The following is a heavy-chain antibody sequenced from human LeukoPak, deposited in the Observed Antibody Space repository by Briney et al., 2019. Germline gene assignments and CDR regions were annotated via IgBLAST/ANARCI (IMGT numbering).Heavy chain of an antibody. CDR3: ARVMGIAVAFDY. D-gene: IGHD6-19*01. CDR1: GFTFSSYS. V-gene: IGHV3-21*03. J-gene: IGHJ4*02. Sequence: GGSLRLSCAASGFTFSSYSMNWVRQAPGKGLEWVSSISSSSSCIYYANSVKGRFTISRDNAKNSLYLQMNSLRAEDTAVYYCARVMGIAVAFDYWGQGTLVTVSS. CDR2: ISSSSSCI.